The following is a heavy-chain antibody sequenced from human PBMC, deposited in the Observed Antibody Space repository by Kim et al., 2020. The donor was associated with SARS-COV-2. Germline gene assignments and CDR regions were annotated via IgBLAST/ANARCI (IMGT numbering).Heavy chain of an antibody. Sequence: SETLSLTCTVSGGSVSSGSCYWSWIRQPPGKGLEWFGYIYYSGSTNYNPSLKSRATRAVDTSKNQFSLKLSSVTAADTAVYYCARDSGGYDDYWGQGTLGTVSS. CDR1: GGSVSSGSCY. J-gene: IGHJ4*02. CDR3: ARDSGGYDDY. D-gene: IGHD3-22*01. V-gene: IGHV4-61*01. CDR2: IYYSGST.